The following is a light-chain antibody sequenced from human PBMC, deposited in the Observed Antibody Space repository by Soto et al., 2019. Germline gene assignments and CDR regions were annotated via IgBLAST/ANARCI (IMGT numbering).Light chain of an antibody. V-gene: IGKV3-15*01. CDR2: GAS. CDR1: QSVSSD. CDR3: QQYNNWPPYT. Sequence: EIVMTQSPATLSVSPGDRVTLSCRASQSVSSDLAWYQQRPGLAPRLLIYGASTRATGIPARFSGTGSGTEFTLTISSLQSEDFAIYSCQQYNNWPPYTFGQGTKVDIK. J-gene: IGKJ2*01.